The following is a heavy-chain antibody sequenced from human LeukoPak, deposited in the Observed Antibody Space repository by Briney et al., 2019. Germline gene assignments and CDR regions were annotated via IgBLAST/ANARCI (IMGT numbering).Heavy chain of an antibody. Sequence: GGSLRLSCAASGFSFNNYGMSWVRQAPEKGLEWVSSISSSGANIYYAVSVKGRFTISRDNSKNTIYLQVNSLRTEDTAVYYCARDRADSSGWFNYWYFALWGRGTLVTVSS. CDR1: GFSFNNYG. V-gene: IGHV3-23*01. D-gene: IGHD6-19*01. CDR2: ISSSGANI. J-gene: IGHJ2*01. CDR3: ARDRADSSGWFNYWYFAL.